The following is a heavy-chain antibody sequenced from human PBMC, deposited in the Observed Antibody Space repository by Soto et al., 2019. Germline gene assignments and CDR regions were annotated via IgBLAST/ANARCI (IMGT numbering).Heavy chain of an antibody. CDR1: GYSFTNYW. D-gene: IGHD3-10*01. CDR3: ARQNGSGYHYYVMEV. CDR2: IDPSDSYT. Sequence: PGESLQISRKGSGYSFTNYWITWVRQMPGKGLEWMGRIDPSDSYTNYSPSFQGHVTISVDKSISTAYLQWSSLKASDSAMYYCARQNGSGYHYYVMEVWGQGTTVTVSS. V-gene: IGHV5-10-1*01. J-gene: IGHJ6*02.